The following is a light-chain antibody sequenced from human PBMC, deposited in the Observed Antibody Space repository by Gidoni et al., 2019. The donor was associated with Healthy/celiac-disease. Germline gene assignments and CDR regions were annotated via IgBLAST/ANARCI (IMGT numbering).Light chain of an antibody. Sequence: DLQMTQPPSSLSASVGDRVTITCRASQRISSYLDWYQQKPGKATKLLIYAASSLQSGVPSRFSGSGSGTDFTLTISSLQPEDFATYYCQQSYSTPYTFGQGTKLEIK. CDR3: QQSYSTPYT. J-gene: IGKJ2*01. CDR1: QRISSY. V-gene: IGKV1-39*01. CDR2: AAS.